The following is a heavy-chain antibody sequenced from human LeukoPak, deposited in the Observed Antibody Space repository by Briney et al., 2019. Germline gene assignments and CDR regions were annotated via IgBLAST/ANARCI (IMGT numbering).Heavy chain of an antibody. CDR1: GGSFSGYY. V-gene: IGHV4-59*01. CDR3: ARGTTVTTHDY. J-gene: IGHJ4*02. Sequence: SETLSLTCAVYGGSFSGYYWSWIRQPPGKGLEWIGYIYYSGSTNYNPSLKSRVTISVDTSKNQFSLKLSSVTAADTAVYYCARGTTVTTHDYWGQGTLVTVSS. CDR2: IYYSGST. D-gene: IGHD4-17*01.